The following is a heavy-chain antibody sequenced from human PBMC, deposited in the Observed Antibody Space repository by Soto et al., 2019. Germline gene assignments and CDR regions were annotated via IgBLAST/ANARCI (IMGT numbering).Heavy chain of an antibody. V-gene: IGHV3-11*01. D-gene: IGHD4-4*01. Sequence: QVQLVESGGGLGKPGGSLRLSCAASGFTLSAYYMTWIRQAPGKGLEWVSYITGSGSTTYYVDSVKGRFTISRDNARNSLYLQMDSLRAEDTAVYYCARDYSNKGFDYWGQGTVVTVSS. CDR1: GFTLSAYY. CDR2: ITGSGSTT. CDR3: ARDYSNKGFDY. J-gene: IGHJ4*02.